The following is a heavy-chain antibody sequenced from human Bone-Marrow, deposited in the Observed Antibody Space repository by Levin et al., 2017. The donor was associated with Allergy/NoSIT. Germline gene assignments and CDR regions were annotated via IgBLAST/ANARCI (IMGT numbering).Heavy chain of an antibody. V-gene: IGHV4-30-4*01. Sequence: RASETLSLTRNVSGGSINSGDSYWSWIRQPPGKGLEWIGYIYYSGSTYYNPSLKSRITISIDTSKSQFSLQLSSVTAADTAVYYCARLSLTFYDILTGYYSPIGTFDYWGQGTLVTVSS. CDR1: GGSINSGDSY. CDR3: ARLSLTFYDILTGYYSPIGTFDY. D-gene: IGHD3-9*01. J-gene: IGHJ4*02. CDR2: IYYSGST.